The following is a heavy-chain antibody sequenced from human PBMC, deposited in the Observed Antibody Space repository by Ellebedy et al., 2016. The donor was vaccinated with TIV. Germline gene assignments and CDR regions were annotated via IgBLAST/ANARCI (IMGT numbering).Heavy chain of an antibody. Sequence: AASVKVSCKASGYIFTSYYIHWVRQAPGQGLEWMAWINPNNGDTAFAQSLRGRVTLTTDTSISTAYMELSTLTSDDTAVYYCVRDLTNPLKGDYWGQGTLVTVSS. D-gene: IGHD2-8*01. V-gene: IGHV1-2*02. J-gene: IGHJ4*02. CDR2: INPNNGDT. CDR3: VRDLTNPLKGDY. CDR1: GYIFTSYY.